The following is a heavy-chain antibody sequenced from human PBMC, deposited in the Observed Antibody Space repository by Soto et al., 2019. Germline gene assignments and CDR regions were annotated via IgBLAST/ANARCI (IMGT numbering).Heavy chain of an antibody. Sequence: ETLSLTCTVSGGSISSSSYYWGWVRQPPGKGLEWIGSIYYSGSTYYNPSLKSRVTISVDTSKNQFSLKLSSVTAADTAVYYCARQRGIVGAPNWFDPWGQGTLVTVSS. CDR3: ARQRGIVGAPNWFDP. CDR1: GGSISSSSYY. CDR2: IYYSGST. D-gene: IGHD1-26*01. V-gene: IGHV4-39*01. J-gene: IGHJ5*02.